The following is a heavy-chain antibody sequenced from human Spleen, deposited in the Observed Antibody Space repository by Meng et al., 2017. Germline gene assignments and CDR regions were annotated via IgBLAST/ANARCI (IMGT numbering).Heavy chain of an antibody. Sequence: GESLKISCAASGFTFSSYAMSWVRQAPGKGLEWVSAISGSGGSTYYADSVKGRFTISRDNSKNTVYLQMNSLRAEDTAIYYCAKVLSMLRGFDYWGQGTLVTVSS. J-gene: IGHJ4*02. D-gene: IGHD3-10*01. CDR3: AKVLSMLRGFDY. CDR1: GFTFSSYA. CDR2: ISGSGGST. V-gene: IGHV3-23*01.